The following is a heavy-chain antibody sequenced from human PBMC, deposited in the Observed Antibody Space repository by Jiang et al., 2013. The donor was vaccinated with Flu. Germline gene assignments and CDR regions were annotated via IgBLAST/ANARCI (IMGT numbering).Heavy chain of an antibody. D-gene: IGHD2-15*01. Sequence: GSGLVKPSETLSLTCTVSGGSISSYYWSWIRQPPGKGLEWIGYIYYSGSTNYNPSLKSRVTISVDTSKNQFSLRLNSVTTADTAVYYCARGAGGGSSSYDSWGQGTLVTVSS. J-gene: IGHJ4*02. CDR3: ARGAGGGSSSYDS. V-gene: IGHV4-59*01. CDR1: GGSISSYY. CDR2: IYYSGST.